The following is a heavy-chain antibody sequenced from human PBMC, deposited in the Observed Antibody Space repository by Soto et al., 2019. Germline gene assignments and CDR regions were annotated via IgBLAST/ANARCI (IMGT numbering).Heavy chain of an antibody. CDR2: IYPGDSDT. CDR1: GYSFTSYW. V-gene: IGHV5-51*01. J-gene: IGHJ6*02. Sequence: PGESLKISCKGSGYSFTSYWICWVRQMPGKCLEWMGIIYPGDSDTRYSPSFQGQVTISADKSISTAYLQWSSLKASDTAMYYCVRQVVSAMGYYYYYGMDVWGQGTTVTSP. D-gene: IGHD5-18*01. CDR3: VRQVVSAMGYYYYYGMDV.